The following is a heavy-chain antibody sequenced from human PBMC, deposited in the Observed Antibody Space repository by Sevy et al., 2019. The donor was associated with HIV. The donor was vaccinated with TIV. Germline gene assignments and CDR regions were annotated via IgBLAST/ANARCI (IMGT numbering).Heavy chain of an antibody. V-gene: IGHV3-30*03. CDR2: ISIDGNNK. Sequence: GGSLRLSCAASTFTLSNYGFHWVRQTPDKGLEWVSFISIDGNNKLYADSVKGRFIISRDNSNNTLSLQMNGLRAEDTAVYYCARDWSFDYWGQGTLVTVSS. CDR1: TFTLSNYG. D-gene: IGHD3-3*01. CDR3: ARDWSFDY. J-gene: IGHJ4*02.